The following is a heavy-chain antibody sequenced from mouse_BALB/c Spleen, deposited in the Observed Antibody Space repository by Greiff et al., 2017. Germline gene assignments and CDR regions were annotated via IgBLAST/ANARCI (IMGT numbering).Heavy chain of an antibody. CDR1: GYTFTDYN. Sequence: EVKLMESGPELVKPGASVKISCKASGYTFTDYNMHWVKQSHGKSLEWIGYIYPYNGGTGYNQKFKSKATLTVDNSSSTAYMELRSLTSEDSAVYYCARSPPYGSWFAYWGQGTLVTVSA. CDR2: IYPYNGGT. CDR3: ARSPPYGSWFAY. J-gene: IGHJ3*01. D-gene: IGHD1-2*01. V-gene: IGHV1S29*02.